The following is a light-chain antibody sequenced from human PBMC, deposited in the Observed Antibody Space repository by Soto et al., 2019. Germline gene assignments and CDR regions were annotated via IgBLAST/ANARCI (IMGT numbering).Light chain of an antibody. CDR3: QQYHDWPPYT. V-gene: IGKV3-15*01. CDR2: RAS. Sequence: EIVMTQSPATLSVSPGERVTLSCRASQNIASNLAWYQQKPGQPPRLLISRASARATGIPARFSGSGSGTEFTLTISSLQSEDFAVYYCQQYHDWPPYTFGQGTKLEIK. J-gene: IGKJ2*01. CDR1: QNIASN.